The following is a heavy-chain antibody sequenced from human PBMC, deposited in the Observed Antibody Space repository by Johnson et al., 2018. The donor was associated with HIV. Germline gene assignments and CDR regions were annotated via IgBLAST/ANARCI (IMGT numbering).Heavy chain of an antibody. CDR2: ISYDGSNK. CDR3: ARESTPWGGDDVGDGLDV. J-gene: IGHJ3*01. D-gene: IGHD7-27*01. Sequence: QVQLVESGGGVVQPGRSLRLSCAASGFTFSSYAMHWVRQAPGKGLEWVAVISYDGSNKYYADSVKGRFTVSRDNAKKSLYLEMTSLRVDDTAGYYCARESTPWGGDDVGDGLDVWGRGTKVAGSS. V-gene: IGHV3-30-3*01. CDR1: GFTFSSYA.